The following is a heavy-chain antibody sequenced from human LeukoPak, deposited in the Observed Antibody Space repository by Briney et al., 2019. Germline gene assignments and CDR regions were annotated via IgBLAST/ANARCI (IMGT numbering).Heavy chain of an antibody. J-gene: IGHJ4*02. CDR2: INPNSGGT. CDR1: GYTCTGYY. D-gene: IGHD1-7*01. V-gene: IGHV1-2*02. CDR3: ARELELRGCDY. Sequence: ASVKVSCRASGYTCTGYYMHWVRQAPGQGLEWMGWINPNSGGTNYAQKFQGRVTMTRDTSISTAYMELSRLRSDDTAVYYCARELELRGCDYWGQGTLVIVSS.